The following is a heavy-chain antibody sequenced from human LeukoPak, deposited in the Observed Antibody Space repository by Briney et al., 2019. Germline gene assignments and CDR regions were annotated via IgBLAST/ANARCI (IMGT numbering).Heavy chain of an antibody. Sequence: PSETLSLTCAVYGGSFSGYYWSWIRQPPGKGLEWIGEINHSGSTNYNPSLKSRVTMSVDTSKNQFSLKLRSVTAADTAMYYCARGRYGSGTYFFDYWGQGTLVTVSS. V-gene: IGHV4-34*01. J-gene: IGHJ4*02. CDR2: INHSGST. CDR1: GGSFSGYY. CDR3: ARGRYGSGTYFFDY. D-gene: IGHD3-10*01.